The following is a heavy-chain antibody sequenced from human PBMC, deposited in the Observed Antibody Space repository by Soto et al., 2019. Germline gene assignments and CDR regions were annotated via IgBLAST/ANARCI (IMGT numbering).Heavy chain of an antibody. J-gene: IGHJ6*02. D-gene: IGHD4-17*01. CDR1: GGSISSRYYY. V-gene: IGHV4-30-4*01. CDR3: ARDSHGDYGTRYYYGMDV. Sequence: QVQLQESGPGLVKPSQTLSLTCSVSGGSISSRYYYWSWIRQPPGQGLEWIGYIYYSGSTYYNPSLKSRLTISLDTSKNQFSLKLSSVTAADTAVYYCARDSHGDYGTRYYYGMDVGGQGTAVTVS. CDR2: IYYSGST.